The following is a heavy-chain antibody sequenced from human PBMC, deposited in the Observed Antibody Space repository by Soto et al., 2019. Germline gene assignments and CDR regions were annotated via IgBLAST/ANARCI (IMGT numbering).Heavy chain of an antibody. J-gene: IGHJ4*02. Sequence: QLQLQESGPGLVKPSETLSLTCTVSGGSISSSSYYWGWIRQPPGKGLEWIGSIYYSGSTYYNPSLQRRVSISVDTSKNQFSMKLSSVTAADTAVYYCARGRTSGTLFDYWGQGTLVTVAS. CDR1: GGSISSSSYY. V-gene: IGHV4-39*01. CDR3: ARGRTSGTLFDY. D-gene: IGHD2-2*01. CDR2: IYYSGST.